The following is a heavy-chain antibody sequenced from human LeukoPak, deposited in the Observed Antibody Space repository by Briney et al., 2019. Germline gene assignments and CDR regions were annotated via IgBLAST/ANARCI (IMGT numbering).Heavy chain of an antibody. CDR2: MKQDGSEI. D-gene: IGHD2-2*01. V-gene: IGHV3-7*01. CDR1: GFTFSSYW. J-gene: IGHJ3*02. CDR3: ARDSPAATYAFDI. Sequence: GGSLRLSCAASGFTFSSYWMSWVRQAPGKGLEWVANMKQDGSEIDYVDSLKGRFTISRDNAKNSLYLQMNGLRAEDTAVYYCARDSPAATYAFDIWGQGTMVTVSS.